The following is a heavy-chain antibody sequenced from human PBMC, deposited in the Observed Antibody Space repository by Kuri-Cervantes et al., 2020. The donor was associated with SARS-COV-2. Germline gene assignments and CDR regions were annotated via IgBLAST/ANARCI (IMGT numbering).Heavy chain of an antibody. CDR3: AREGAYDCWSIDY. CDR1: GFPFDDYV. J-gene: IGHJ4*02. CDR2: ISSSSSYI. D-gene: IGHD3-3*01. V-gene: IGHV3-21*01. Sequence: GESLKISCAASGFPFDDYVMHWVRQAPGKGLEWVSSISSSSSYIYYADSVKGRFTISRDNAKNSLYLQMNSLRAEDTAVYYCAREGAYDCWSIDYWGQGTLVTVSS.